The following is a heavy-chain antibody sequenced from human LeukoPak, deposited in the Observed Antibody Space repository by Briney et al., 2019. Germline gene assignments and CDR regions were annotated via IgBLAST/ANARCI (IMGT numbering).Heavy chain of an antibody. Sequence: GGSLRLSCAASGFTFSSYSMNWVRQAPGKGLEWVSSISSSSSYIYYADSVKGRFTISRDNAKNSLYLQMNSLRAEDTAVYYCARDDYGDCVRWFDPWGQGTLVTVSS. CDR1: GFTFSSYS. D-gene: IGHD4-17*01. V-gene: IGHV3-21*01. CDR3: ARDDYGDCVRWFDP. J-gene: IGHJ5*02. CDR2: ISSSSSYI.